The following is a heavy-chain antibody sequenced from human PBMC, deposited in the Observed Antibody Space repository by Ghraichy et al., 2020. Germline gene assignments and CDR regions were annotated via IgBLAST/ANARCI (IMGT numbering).Heavy chain of an antibody. CDR1: GFTFSSYG. Sequence: GGSLRLSCAASGFTFSSYGMNWVRQAPGKGLEWVSSIIGSGGSTYYADSVKGRFTMSRDNSKNTLYLQMNSLRAEDTAVYYCARSWDSSGWYWYIELWGRGTLLTVSS. J-gene: IGHJ2*01. V-gene: IGHV3-23*01. D-gene: IGHD6-19*01. CDR2: IIGSGGST. CDR3: ARSWDSSGWYWYIEL.